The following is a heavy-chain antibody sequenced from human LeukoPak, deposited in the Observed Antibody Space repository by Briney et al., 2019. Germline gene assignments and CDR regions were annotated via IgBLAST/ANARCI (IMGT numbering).Heavy chain of an antibody. V-gene: IGHV3-11*01. J-gene: IGHJ4*02. D-gene: IGHD5-18*01. CDR1: GFPFSDYY. CDR2: ISSSGSTI. CDR3: AIPGRRYSYCLGY. Sequence: GGSLRLSCGASGFPFSDYYMSWIRQAPGKGLEWVSYISSSGSTIYYADSVKRRFTISRDNAKNSLYLQMNSLRAEDTAVYYCAIPGRRYSYCLGYWGQGTLVTVSS.